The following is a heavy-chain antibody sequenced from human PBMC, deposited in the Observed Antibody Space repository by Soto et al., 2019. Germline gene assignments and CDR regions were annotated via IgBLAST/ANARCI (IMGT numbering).Heavy chain of an antibody. CDR3: VRTSLVVAAATREDY. CDR2: INSDGSST. V-gene: IGHV3-74*01. D-gene: IGHD2-15*01. Sequence: EVQLVESGGGLVQPGGSLRLSCAASGFTFSSYWMHWVRQAPGKGLVWVSRINSDGSSTSYADSVKGRFTIXXXXXXXXXXXXXXXXXXXDTAVYYCVRTSLVVAAATREDYWGQGTLVTVSS. CDR1: GFTFSSYW. J-gene: IGHJ4*02.